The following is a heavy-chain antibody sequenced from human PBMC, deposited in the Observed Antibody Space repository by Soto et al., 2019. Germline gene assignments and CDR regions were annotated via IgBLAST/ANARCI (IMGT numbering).Heavy chain of an antibody. CDR1: GYTFTSYG. J-gene: IGHJ5*02. D-gene: IGHD5-18*01. Sequence: ASVKVSCKASGYTFTSYGISWVRQAPGQGLEWMGWISAYNGNTNYAQKLQGRVTMTTDTSTSTAYMELRSLRSDDTAVYYCAREVPYSYGPANAGFDPWGQGTLVTVS. CDR2: ISAYNGNT. V-gene: IGHV1-18*01. CDR3: AREVPYSYGPANAGFDP.